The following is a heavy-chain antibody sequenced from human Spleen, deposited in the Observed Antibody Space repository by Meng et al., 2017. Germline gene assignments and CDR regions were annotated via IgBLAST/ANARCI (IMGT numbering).Heavy chain of an antibody. CDR3: AKVGGSSSRWYAFDI. CDR1: GFTFSSYW. V-gene: IGHV3-74*01. J-gene: IGHJ3*02. Sequence: GESLKISCAASGFTFSSYWLHWVRQTPGKGLVWVSRINNDGSSTRYADSVEGRFTISRDNAKNSLYLQMNSLRAEDTALYYCAKVGGSSSRWYAFDIWGQGTMVTVSS. CDR2: INNDGSST. D-gene: IGHD6-13*01.